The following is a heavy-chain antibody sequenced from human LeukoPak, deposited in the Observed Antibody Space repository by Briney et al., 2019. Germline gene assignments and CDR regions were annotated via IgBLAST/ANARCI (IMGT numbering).Heavy chain of an antibody. CDR3: AKDLVFLDPTPSVDDY. CDR2: IKQAESER. Sequence: QTGGSLRLSCAASGFTISNHWMSWVRQAPGKGLEWVANIKQAESERFYVDSVKDRFIISRDNAESSVYLQMNSLGAEDTAVYYCAKDLVFLDPTPSVDDYWGQGTLVTVSS. CDR1: GFTISNHW. D-gene: IGHD3-3*01. V-gene: IGHV3-7*03. J-gene: IGHJ4*02.